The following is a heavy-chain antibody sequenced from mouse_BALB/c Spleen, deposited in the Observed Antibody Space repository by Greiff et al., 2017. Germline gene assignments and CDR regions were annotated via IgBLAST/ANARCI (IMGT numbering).Heavy chain of an antibody. Sequence: EVMLVESGGDLVKPGGSLKLSCAASGFTFSSYGMSWVRQTPDKRLEWVATISSGGSYTYYPDSVKGRFTISRDNAKNTLYLQMSSLKSEDTAMYYCARHEDDAMDYWGQGTSVTVSS. CDR1: GFTFSSYG. CDR2: ISSGGSYT. J-gene: IGHJ4*01. V-gene: IGHV5-6*01. CDR3: ARHEDDAMDY.